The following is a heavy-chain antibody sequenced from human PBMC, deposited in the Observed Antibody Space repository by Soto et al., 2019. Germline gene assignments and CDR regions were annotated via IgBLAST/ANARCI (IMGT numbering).Heavy chain of an antibody. CDR2: FYYSGST. V-gene: IGHV4-59*12. D-gene: IGHD1-1*01. CDR3: ARNINSNFNFDY. J-gene: IGHJ4*02. CDR1: GGSISSYY. Sequence: SETLSLTCSVSGGSISSYYWSWIRQPPGKGLEWIGYFYYSGSTNYNPSLKSRVSISIDTSKNQFSLNLSSVTAADTAVYYCARNINSNFNFDYWGQGTLVTVSS.